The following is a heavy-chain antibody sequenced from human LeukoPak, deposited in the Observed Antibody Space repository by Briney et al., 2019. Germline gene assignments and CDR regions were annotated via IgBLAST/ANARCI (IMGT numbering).Heavy chain of an antibody. V-gene: IGHV4-59*12. CDR1: GGSISSYY. CDR2: IYYSGST. Sequence: PSETLSLTCTVSGGSISSYYWSWIRQPPGKGLEWIGYIYYSGSTNYNPSLKSRVTISVDTSKNQFSLKLSSVTAADTAVYYCARDRTIISSGTYYFYGTHVWGQGTTVTVSS. D-gene: IGHD6-6*01. CDR3: ARDRTIISSGTYYFYGTHV. J-gene: IGHJ6*02.